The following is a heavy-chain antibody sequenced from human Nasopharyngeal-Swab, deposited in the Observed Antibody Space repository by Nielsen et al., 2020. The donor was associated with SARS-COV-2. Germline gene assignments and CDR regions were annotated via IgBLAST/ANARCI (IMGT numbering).Heavy chain of an antibody. CDR1: GYTFTGYY. Sequence: ASVKVSCKASGYTFTGYYMHWVRQAPGQGLEWMGRINPNSGGTNYAQKFQGRVTMTRDTSISTAYMELSRLRSDDTAVYYCARDRDGDIVVVPAAMRYYYDGMDVWGQGTRSPSP. CDR2: INPNSGGT. D-gene: IGHD2-2*01. J-gene: IGHJ6*02. V-gene: IGHV1-2*06. CDR3: ARDRDGDIVVVPAAMRYYYDGMDV.